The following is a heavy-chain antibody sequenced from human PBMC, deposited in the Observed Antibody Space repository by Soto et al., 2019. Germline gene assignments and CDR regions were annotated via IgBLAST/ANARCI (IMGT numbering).Heavy chain of an antibody. V-gene: IGHV4-34*01. CDR1: VGSFSGYY. J-gene: IGHJ6*01. Sequence: SETLSLTCAFYVGSFSGYYWSCIRQPPGKWLEWIGEINHSGSTNYNPSLKSRVTISVDTSKNQFSLKLSSVTAADTAVYYCARGGIRFLEWPNTDYYYYGMEVLGQGTTVIVSS. CDR3: ARGGIRFLEWPNTDYYYYGMEV. D-gene: IGHD3-3*01. CDR2: INHSGST.